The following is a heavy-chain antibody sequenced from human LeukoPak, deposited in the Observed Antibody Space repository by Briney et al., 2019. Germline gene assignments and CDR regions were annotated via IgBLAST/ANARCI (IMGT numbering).Heavy chain of an antibody. V-gene: IGHV3-30*02. J-gene: IGHJ4*02. Sequence: GGSLRLSCAASGFTFSSYGMHWVRQAPGKGLEWVAFIRYDGSNKYYADSVKGRFTISRDNSKNTLYLQMNSLRAEDTAVYYCAKGLYYDFWSGYDSDLDYWGQGTLVTVSS. CDR3: AKGLYYDFWSGYDSDLDY. CDR1: GFTFSSYG. CDR2: IRYDGSNK. D-gene: IGHD3-3*01.